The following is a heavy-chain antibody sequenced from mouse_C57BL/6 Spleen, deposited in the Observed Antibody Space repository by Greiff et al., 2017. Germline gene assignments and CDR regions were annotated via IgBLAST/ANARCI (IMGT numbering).Heavy chain of an antibody. V-gene: IGHV1-31*01. CDR3: ARSDYGSSYWYFDV. Sequence: EVKVVESGPELVKPGASVKISCKASGYSFTGYYMHWVKQSHGNILDWIGYIYPYNGVSSYNQKFKGKATLTVDKSSSTAYMELRSLTSEDSAVYYCARSDYGSSYWYFDVWGTGTTVTVSS. J-gene: IGHJ1*03. D-gene: IGHD1-1*01. CDR2: IYPYNGVS. CDR1: GYSFTGYY.